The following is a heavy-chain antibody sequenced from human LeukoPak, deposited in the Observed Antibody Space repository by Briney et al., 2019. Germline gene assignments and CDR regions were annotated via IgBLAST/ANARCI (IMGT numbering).Heavy chain of an antibody. J-gene: IGHJ4*02. CDR1: AGSINSHY. CDR3: TSRPAGDTWYGVFDY. Sequence: PSETLSLTSTVSAGSINSHYWSWIRQPPGKLLEWIGYIFTGGRTIYNPSLMSRVTMSLDTSRDQFSLRLSSVTAADTAIYYCTSRPAGDTWYGVFDYWSQGTLVTVSS. CDR2: IFTGGRT. V-gene: IGHV4-59*11. D-gene: IGHD6-13*01.